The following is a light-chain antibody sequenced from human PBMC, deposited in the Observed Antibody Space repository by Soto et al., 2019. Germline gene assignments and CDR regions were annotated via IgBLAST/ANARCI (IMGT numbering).Light chain of an antibody. CDR3: QLYDDSPSFT. Sequence: IVLTQSPGTLSLSPGERAALSCRASQSVKSTYLAWYQQKAGQAPRLLIYCASSRAPGIPDRFSGSGSGSWTDFTLTISRLGPEDFAVYYCQLYDDSPSFTFGPGTKVEI. CDR1: QSVKSTY. CDR2: CAS. J-gene: IGKJ3*01. V-gene: IGKV3-20*01.